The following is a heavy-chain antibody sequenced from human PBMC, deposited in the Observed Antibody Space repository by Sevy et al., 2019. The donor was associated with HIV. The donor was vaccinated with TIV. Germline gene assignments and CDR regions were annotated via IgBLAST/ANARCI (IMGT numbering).Heavy chain of an antibody. J-gene: IGHJ5*02. V-gene: IGHV3-11*01. CDR3: ARDPTYYDFWSGYYTGWFDP. D-gene: IGHD3-3*01. CDR1: GFTFSNYY. CDR2: ISGTGNTK. Sequence: GGSLRLTCAASGFTFSNYYMNWIRQAPGKGLEWVSYISGTGNTKYYTDSVKGRLTISRDNAKNSLFLQMDSLRVEDTAVYYCARDPTYYDFWSGYYTGWFDPWGQGTLVTVSS.